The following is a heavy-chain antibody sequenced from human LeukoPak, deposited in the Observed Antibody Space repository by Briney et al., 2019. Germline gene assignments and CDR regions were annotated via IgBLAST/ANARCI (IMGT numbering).Heavy chain of an antibody. CDR1: GFTFDDYA. CDR3: AKDISSWYRRGFDY. V-gene: IGHV3-9*01. Sequence: GGSLRLSCAASGFTFDDYAMHWVRQAPGKGLEWVSGISWNSGSLGYADSVKGRFTISRDNAKNSLYLQMNSLRAEDTALYYCAKDISSWYRRGFDYWGQGTLVTVSS. D-gene: IGHD6-13*01. J-gene: IGHJ4*02. CDR2: ISWNSGSL.